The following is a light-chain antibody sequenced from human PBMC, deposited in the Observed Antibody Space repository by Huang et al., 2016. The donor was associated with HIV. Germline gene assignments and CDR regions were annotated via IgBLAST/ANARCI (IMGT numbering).Light chain of an antibody. CDR2: GAS. J-gene: IGKJ1*01. V-gene: IGKV3-20*01. CDR1: QSVSSSY. Sequence: VLTQSPGTLSLSPGQRATLSCRASQSVSSSYLAWYQQKPGQPPRPLIYGASSRATGIPDRFSGSGSGTDFTLTISRLEPADFAVYYCQQYGSSPGTFGQGTKVEIK. CDR3: QQYGSSPGT.